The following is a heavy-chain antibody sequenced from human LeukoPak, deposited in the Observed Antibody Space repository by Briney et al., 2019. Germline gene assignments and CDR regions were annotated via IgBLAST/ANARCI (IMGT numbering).Heavy chain of an antibody. V-gene: IGHV1-69*01. CDR1: GGTFSSYA. CDR3: ARDGHRMYYYDTSAYRFDY. J-gene: IGHJ4*02. CDR2: IIPIFGTA. D-gene: IGHD3-22*01. Sequence: SVKVSCKASGGTFSSYAISWVRQAPGQGLEWMGGIIPIFGTANYAQKFQGRVTITADESTSTAYMELSSLRSEDTAVYYCARDGHRMYYYDTSAYRFDYWGQGTLVTVSS.